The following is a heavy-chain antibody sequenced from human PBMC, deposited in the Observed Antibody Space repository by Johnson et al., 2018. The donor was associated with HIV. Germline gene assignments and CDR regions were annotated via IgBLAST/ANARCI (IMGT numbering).Heavy chain of an antibody. V-gene: IGHV3-66*01. CDR3: ARETLGYCSSTSCYAFDI. CDR1: GFTVSSNY. Sequence: VQLVESGGGLVQPGGSLRLSCAASGFTVSSNYMSWVRQAPGKGLEWVSVIYSGGSTYYADSVKGRFTISRDNSKNTLYLQMNSLRAEDTAVYYCARETLGYCSSTSCYAFDIWGQGTMVTVSS. D-gene: IGHD2-2*01. CDR2: IYSGGST. J-gene: IGHJ3*02.